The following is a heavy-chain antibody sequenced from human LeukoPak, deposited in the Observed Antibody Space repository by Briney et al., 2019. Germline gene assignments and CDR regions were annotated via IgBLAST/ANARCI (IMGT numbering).Heavy chain of an antibody. CDR2: ISSSSSTI. V-gene: IGHV3-48*01. CDR3: ARTYYDFWSGYYSHEGNPFDY. J-gene: IGHJ4*02. D-gene: IGHD3-3*01. CDR1: GVTFSSYS. Sequence: GGSLRLSCAASGVTFSSYSMNWVRQAPGKGLEWVSDISSSSSTIYYADSVKGRFTISRDNAKNSLYLEMNSLRAEDTAVYYCARTYYDFWSGYYSHEGNPFDYWGQGTLVTVSS.